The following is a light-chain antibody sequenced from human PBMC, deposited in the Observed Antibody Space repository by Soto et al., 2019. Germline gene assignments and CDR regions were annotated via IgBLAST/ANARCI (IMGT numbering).Light chain of an antibody. CDR1: SSDVGGYNH. V-gene: IGLV2-14*01. CDR2: EVT. J-gene: IGLJ1*01. CDR3: SSYASSSSYV. Sequence: QSARTQPASVSGSPGQSITISCTGTSSDVGGYNHVSWYQIHPGKAPKLIIYEVTSRPSGVSYRFSGSKSGNSASLTISGLQAEDEADYYCSSYASSSSYVFGGGTKVTVL.